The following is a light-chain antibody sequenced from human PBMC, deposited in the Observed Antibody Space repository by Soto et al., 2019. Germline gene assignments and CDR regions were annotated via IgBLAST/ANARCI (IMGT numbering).Light chain of an antibody. CDR2: DAS. Sequence: EIVLTQSPGTLSLSPGERATLSCRASHSVTRYVAWYQQKPGQAPRLLISDASGRATGIPDRFSGSGSGTDFTLTISRLEPEDFAVYYCQQYGSSPPFTFGQGTRLEIK. CDR1: HSVTRY. CDR3: QQYGSSPPFT. J-gene: IGKJ5*01. V-gene: IGKV3-20*01.